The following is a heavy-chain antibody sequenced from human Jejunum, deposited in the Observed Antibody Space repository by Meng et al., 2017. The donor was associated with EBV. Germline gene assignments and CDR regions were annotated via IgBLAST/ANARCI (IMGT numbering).Heavy chain of an antibody. J-gene: IGHJ4*01. V-gene: IGHV1-18*01. CDR3: ARDSSGYNANDKVSDY. Sequence: QGQWVQSGVEVKKPGGSVKVSLKTSGYTFTRYGISWVRQAPGHGPEWMGWITVYNGNTNYAPRLQGRVTMTTDLSTSTAYMELRSLRSDDTAVYYCARDSSGYNANDKVSDYWGQGTLVTVSS. CDR1: GYTFTRYG. D-gene: IGHD5-12*01. CDR2: ITVYNGNT.